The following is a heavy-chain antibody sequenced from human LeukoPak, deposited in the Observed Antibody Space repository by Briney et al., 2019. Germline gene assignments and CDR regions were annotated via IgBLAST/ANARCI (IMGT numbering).Heavy chain of an antibody. V-gene: IGHV3-7*01. J-gene: IGHJ4*02. Sequence: PGGSLRLSCVGSGFTFSSLWMSWVRQIPGKGLEWVANIKQDGSEVYYVDSVKGRFTISRDNAKNSLYLQMNSLRVEDTVVYYCACRPSDIRYYGVFDFWGQGSLVTVSS. D-gene: IGHD3-10*01. CDR1: GFTFSSLW. CDR3: ACRPSDIRYYGVFDF. CDR2: IKQDGSEV.